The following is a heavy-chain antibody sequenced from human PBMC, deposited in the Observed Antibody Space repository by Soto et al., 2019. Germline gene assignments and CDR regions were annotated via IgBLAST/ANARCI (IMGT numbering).Heavy chain of an antibody. CDR1: GYTFTSHY. V-gene: IGHV1-46*01. J-gene: IGHJ4*02. D-gene: IGHD2-2*01. Sequence: ASVKVSCKASGYTFTSHYMHWVRQAPGQGLEWMGIINPSGGSTSYAKKFQGRVTMTMDTSTSTVYMDLSSLRSDDTAVYYCARDFVVVPSALYYFDRWGQGTLVTV. CDR3: ARDFVVVPSALYYFDR. CDR2: INPSGGST.